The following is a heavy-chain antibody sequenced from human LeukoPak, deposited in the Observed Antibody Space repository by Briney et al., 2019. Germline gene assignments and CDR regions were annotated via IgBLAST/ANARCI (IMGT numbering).Heavy chain of an antibody. CDR1: GGSISSYY. CDR3: ARGGGAGNDY. Sequence: PSETLSLTCTVSGGSISSYYRGWIRQPPGKGLEWIGYIYYSGSTNYNPSLKSRVTLSVDTSKNQFSLKLSSVTAADTAVYYCARGGGAGNDYWGQGTLVTVSS. CDR2: IYYSGST. J-gene: IGHJ4*02. V-gene: IGHV4-59*01. D-gene: IGHD3-16*01.